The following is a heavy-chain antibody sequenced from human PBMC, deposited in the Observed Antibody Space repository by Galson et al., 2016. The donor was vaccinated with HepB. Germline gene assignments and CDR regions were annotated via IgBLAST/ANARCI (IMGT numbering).Heavy chain of an antibody. CDR2: ISRSGDST. J-gene: IGHJ6*04. Sequence: LRLSCAASGFTFSNYGMTWVRQAPGKGLEVVSSISRSGDSTDYADSVKGRFTISRDNSRNTLSLQMNSLRIEDTAVYYCVQGSTAPAVWGRGTTVTVSP. CDR3: VQGSTAPAV. D-gene: IGHD1-26*01. V-gene: IGHV3-23*01. CDR1: GFTFSNYG.